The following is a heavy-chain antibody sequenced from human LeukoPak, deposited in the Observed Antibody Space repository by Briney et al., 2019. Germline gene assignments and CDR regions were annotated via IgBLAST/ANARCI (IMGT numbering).Heavy chain of an antibody. J-gene: IGHJ4*02. CDR1: GFTFSSYS. D-gene: IGHD5-18*01. Sequence: GGSLRLSCAASGFTFSSYSMNWVRQAPGKGQEWVSSISSSSSYIYYADSVKGRFTISRDNAKNSLYLQMNSLRAEDTAVYYCARGENNYGYYYFDYWGQGTLVTVSS. V-gene: IGHV3-21*01. CDR3: ARGENNYGYYYFDY. CDR2: ISSSSSYI.